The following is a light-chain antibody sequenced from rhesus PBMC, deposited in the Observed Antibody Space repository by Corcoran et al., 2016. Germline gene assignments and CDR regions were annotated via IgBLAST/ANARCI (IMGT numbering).Light chain of an antibody. V-gene: IGKV3-42*02. Sequence: ETVVTQSPATLSLSPGERATLSCRASQSVGSNLAWYQQKPGQAPKLLIYDAFSRATGNPDKFSGSGAGTEVTLTISSLEPEDVGVYYCQQYNNWKTFGQGTKVEIK. CDR1: QSVGSN. CDR2: DAF. J-gene: IGKJ1*01. CDR3: QQYNNWKT.